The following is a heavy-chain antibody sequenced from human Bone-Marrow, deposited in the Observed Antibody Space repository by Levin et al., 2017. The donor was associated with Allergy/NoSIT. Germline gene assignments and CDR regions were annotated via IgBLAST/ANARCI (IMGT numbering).Heavy chain of an antibody. CDR3: ARDILWVGELLHDS. CDR2: ISSTGHS. Sequence: SETLSLTCTVSGGSVSGDSLYWSWIRQPPGKRLEWIGYISSTGHSNYNPSLWSRVTISLDTSKNQVSLDMTSITAADTAVYYWARDILWVGELLHDSWGQGTLVSVSS. J-gene: IGHJ4*02. D-gene: IGHD3-10*01. CDR1: GGSVSGDSLY. V-gene: IGHV4-61*01.